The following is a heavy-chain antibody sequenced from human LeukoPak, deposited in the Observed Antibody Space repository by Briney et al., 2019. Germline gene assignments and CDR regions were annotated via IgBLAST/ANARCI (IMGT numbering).Heavy chain of an antibody. CDR1: GYSFTSDW. J-gene: IGHJ4*02. CDR2: IYPGDSDT. CDR3: ARRWSTDKNGIDY. Sequence: GESLKISCKGSGYSFTSDWIGWVRQMPGKGLEWMGIIYPGDSDTRYSPSFQGQVTISADKSISTAYLQWSSLKASDTAMYYCARRWSTDKNGIDYWGQGTLVTVSS. D-gene: IGHD2-15*01. V-gene: IGHV5-51*01.